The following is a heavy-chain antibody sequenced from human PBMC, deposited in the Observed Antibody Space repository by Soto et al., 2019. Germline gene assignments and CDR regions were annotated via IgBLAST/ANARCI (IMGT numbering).Heavy chain of an antibody. V-gene: IGHV1-69*06. D-gene: IGHD6-13*01. J-gene: IGHJ6*02. CDR3: ARVTAALPQRYYYGMDV. CDR2: IIPIFGTA. Sequence: ASVKVSCKASGGTFSSYAISWVRQAPGQGLEWMGGIIPIFGTANYAQKFQGRVTITADKSTSTAYMELSSLRSEDTAVYYCARVTAALPQRYYYGMDVWGQGTTVTVSS. CDR1: GGTFSSYA.